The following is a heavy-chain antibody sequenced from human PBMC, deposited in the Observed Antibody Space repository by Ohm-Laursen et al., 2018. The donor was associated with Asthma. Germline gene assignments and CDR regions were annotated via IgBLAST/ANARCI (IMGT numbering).Heavy chain of an antibody. CDR2: GGSYYDGGLK. Sequence: SLRLSCTAPGFTFRSYAMHWVRQAPGKGLEWVAVGGSYYDGGLKYYADSVKGRFTISRDNSKNTLYLQMNSLRAEDTAVYYCARGDIVATIADYWGQGTLVTVSS. CDR1: GFTFRSYA. D-gene: IGHD5-12*01. CDR3: ARGDIVATIADY. V-gene: IGHV3-30-3*01. J-gene: IGHJ4*02.